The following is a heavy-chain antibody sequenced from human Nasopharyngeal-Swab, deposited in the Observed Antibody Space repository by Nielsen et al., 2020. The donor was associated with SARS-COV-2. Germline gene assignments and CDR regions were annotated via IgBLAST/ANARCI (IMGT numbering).Heavy chain of an antibody. D-gene: IGHD6-13*01. Sequence: WIRQPPGKALEWLALIYWDDDKRYSPSLKSRLTITKDTSKNQVVLTMTNMDPVDTATYYCALTFQQQLEGNREEEDERDVWGKGEAGTVSS. CDR2: IYWDDDK. V-gene: IGHV2-5*02. J-gene: IGHJ6*04. CDR3: ALTFQQQLEGNREEEDERDV.